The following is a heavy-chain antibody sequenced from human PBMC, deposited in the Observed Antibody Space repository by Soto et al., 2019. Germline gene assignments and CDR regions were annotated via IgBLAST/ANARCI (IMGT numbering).Heavy chain of an antibody. CDR3: ARDLRAWQFDY. V-gene: IGHV4-59*01. J-gene: IGHJ4*02. CDR2: IYYSGST. Sequence: SETLSLTCTVSGGSISSYYWSWIRQPPGKGLEWIGYIYYSGSTNYNPSLKSRVTISVDTSKNQFSLKLSSVTAADTAVYYCARDLRAWQFDYWGQGTLVTVSS. CDR1: GGSISSYY.